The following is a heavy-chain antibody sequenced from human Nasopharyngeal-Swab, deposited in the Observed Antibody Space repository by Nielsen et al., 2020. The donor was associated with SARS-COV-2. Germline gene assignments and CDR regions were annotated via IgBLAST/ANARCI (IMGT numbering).Heavy chain of an antibody. J-gene: IGHJ3*02. D-gene: IGHD6-19*01. Sequence: IRQPQGKGLEWIGYIYYSGSTNYNPSLKSRVTISVDTSKNQFSLKLSSVAAADTAVYYCARDQRSGWFDAFDIWGQGTMVTVSS. CDR3: ARDQRSGWFDAFDI. CDR2: IYYSGST. V-gene: IGHV4-59*01.